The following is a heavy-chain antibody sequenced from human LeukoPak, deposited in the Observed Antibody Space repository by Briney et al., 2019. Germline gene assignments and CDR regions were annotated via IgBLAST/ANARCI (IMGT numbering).Heavy chain of an antibody. CDR1: GYNFTSYG. J-gene: IGHJ6*03. CDR2: ISAYNGNT. Sequence: ASVKVSCKASGYNFTSYGISWVRQAPGQGLEWMGWISAYNGNTNYAQKLQGRVTMTTDTSTSTAYMELRSLRSDDTAVYYCARVASGSYSDYYYYMDVWGKGTTVTVSS. V-gene: IGHV1-18*01. CDR3: ARVASGSYSDYYYYMDV. D-gene: IGHD1-26*01.